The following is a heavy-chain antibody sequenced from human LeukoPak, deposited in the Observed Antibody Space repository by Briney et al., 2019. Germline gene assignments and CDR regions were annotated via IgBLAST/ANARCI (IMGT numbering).Heavy chain of an antibody. D-gene: IGHD3-3*01. CDR3: ARESMGAPNGFWSGYYSDYYYYMDV. CDR2: INPKNGGT. Sequence: ASVKVSCKASGYTFTDNLLHWVRQAPGQGLEWMGCINPKNGGTNYAQKFQGRVTMTRATSISTVYMELRSLTSDDTAVYYCARESMGAPNGFWSGYYSDYYYYMDVWGKGTTVIVSS. V-gene: IGHV1-2*02. J-gene: IGHJ6*03. CDR1: GYTFTDNL.